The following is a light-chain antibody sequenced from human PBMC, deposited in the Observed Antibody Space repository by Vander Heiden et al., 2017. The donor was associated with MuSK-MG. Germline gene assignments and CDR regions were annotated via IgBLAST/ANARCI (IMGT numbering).Light chain of an antibody. CDR3: QQYGSPWT. V-gene: IGKV3-20*01. CDR2: GAS. J-gene: IGKJ1*01. Sequence: EIVLTQSPGTLFLSPGERATLSCRASQSVSSSYLAWYQQKPGQAPRLLIYGASSRATGIPDRLSGSGSGTDFTLTISRLEPEDFAVYYCQQYGSPWTFGQGTKVEIK. CDR1: QSVSSSY.